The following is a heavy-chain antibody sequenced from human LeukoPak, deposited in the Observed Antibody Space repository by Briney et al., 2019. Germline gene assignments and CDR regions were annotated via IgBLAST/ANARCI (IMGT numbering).Heavy chain of an antibody. J-gene: IGHJ5*02. CDR2: IYYSGST. CDR3: ARDGYYYGSGSYPFDP. CDR1: GGSISSYY. Sequence: SETLSLTCTVSGGSISSYYWSWIRQPPGKGLEWIGYIYYSGSTNYNPSLKSRVTISVDTSKNQFSLKLSSVTAADTVVYYCARDGYYYGSGSYPFDPWGQGTLVTVSS. V-gene: IGHV4-59*01. D-gene: IGHD3-10*01.